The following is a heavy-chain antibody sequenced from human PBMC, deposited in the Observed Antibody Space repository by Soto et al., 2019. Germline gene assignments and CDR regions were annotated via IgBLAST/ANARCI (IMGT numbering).Heavy chain of an antibody. CDR3: ARDRTIYDSSGYFLDV. CDR1: GFTFSSYG. V-gene: IGHV3-33*01. D-gene: IGHD3-22*01. Sequence: QVQLVESGGGVVQPGRSLRLSCAASGFTFSSYGMHWVRQAPGKGLEWVAVIWYDGSNKYYADSVKGRSTISRDNSKNTLYLQMNSLRAEDTAVYYCARDRTIYDSSGYFLDVWGQGTTVTVSS. J-gene: IGHJ6*02. CDR2: IWYDGSNK.